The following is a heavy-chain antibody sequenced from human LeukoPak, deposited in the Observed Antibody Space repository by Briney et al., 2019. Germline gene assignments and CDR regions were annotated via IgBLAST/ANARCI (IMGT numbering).Heavy chain of an antibody. CDR3: AKGLEPLPYGDYVDY. J-gene: IGHJ4*02. CDR1: GFTFSSYA. CDR2: ISGSGGST. Sequence: GGSLRLSCAASGFTFSSYAMSWVRQAPGKGLEWVSAISGSGGSTYYADSVKGRFTISRDNSKNTLYLQMNGLRAGDTAVYYCAKGLEPLPYGDYVDYWGQGTLVTVSS. D-gene: IGHD4-17*01. V-gene: IGHV3-23*01.